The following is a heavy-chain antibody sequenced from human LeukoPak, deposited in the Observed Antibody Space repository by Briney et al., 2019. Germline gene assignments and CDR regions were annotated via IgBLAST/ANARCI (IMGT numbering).Heavy chain of an antibody. CDR2: IVVGSGNT. CDR1: GFTFTSSA. CDR3: ARSTVVVITTGISSNYYYYYMDV. J-gene: IGHJ6*03. D-gene: IGHD3-22*01. Sequence: ASVKVSCKASGFTFTSSAMQWVRQARGQRLEWIGWIVVGSGNTNYAQKFQERVTITRDMSTSTAYMELSSLRSEDTAVYYCARSTVVVITTGISSNYYYYYMDVWGKGTTVTVSS. V-gene: IGHV1-58*02.